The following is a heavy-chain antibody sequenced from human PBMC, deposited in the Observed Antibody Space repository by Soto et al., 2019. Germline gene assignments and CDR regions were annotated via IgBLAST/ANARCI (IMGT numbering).Heavy chain of an antibody. J-gene: IGHJ6*02. D-gene: IGHD3-22*01. Sequence: GSGPTLVNPTPTLTLTCTFSGFSLSTSGMCVSWIRQPPGKALEWLALIDWDDDKYYSTSLKTRLTISKDTSKNQVVLTMTNMDPVDTATYYCARSPVYYYDSSGANYYYYGMDVWGQGTTVTVSS. CDR1: GFSLSTSGMC. CDR2: IDWDDDK. CDR3: ARSPVYYYDSSGANYYYYGMDV. V-gene: IGHV2-70*01.